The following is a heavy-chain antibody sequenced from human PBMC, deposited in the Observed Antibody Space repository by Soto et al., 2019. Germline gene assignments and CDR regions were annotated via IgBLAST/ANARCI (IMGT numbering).Heavy chain of an antibody. J-gene: IGHJ6*02. CDR2: IYESGNT. D-gene: IGHD6-25*01. CDR1: GGSISNPD. Sequence: SGSMSITCTVSGGSISNPDWTGFRKPPGKGLEWIGYIYESGNTKYNPSLKSRVTISLDTSRKQFSLKLSSVTAADTAVYFCVRVGSYYYFYNMAIWGQGPTVTVS. CDR3: VRVGSYYYFYNMAI. V-gene: IGHV4-59*11.